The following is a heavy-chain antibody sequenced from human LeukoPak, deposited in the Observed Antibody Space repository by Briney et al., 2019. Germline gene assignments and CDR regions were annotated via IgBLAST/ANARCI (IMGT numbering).Heavy chain of an antibody. J-gene: IGHJ4*02. CDR1: GGSISSTTCY. V-gene: IGHV4-39*01. CDR2: MYKNVIT. Sequence: SETLSLTCTVSGGSISSTTCYWGWVRQPPGKGLEWIGSMYKNVITYYDPSLESRVTISVDMSKNQFSLKLNSVTAADTAVYYCVRRLASGDYHPLGWGQGTLVTVSS. CDR3: VRRLASGDYHPLG. D-gene: IGHD1-26*01.